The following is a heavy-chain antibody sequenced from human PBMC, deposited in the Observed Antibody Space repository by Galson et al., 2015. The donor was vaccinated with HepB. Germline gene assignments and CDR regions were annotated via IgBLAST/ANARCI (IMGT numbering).Heavy chain of an antibody. CDR2: IIPIFGTA. Sequence: SVKVSCKASGGTFSSYAISWVRQAPGQGLEWMGGIIPIFGTANYAQKFQGRVTITADESTSTAYMELSSLRSEDTAVYYCARGYCSSTSCLYYYYYYMDVWGKGTTVTVSS. CDR3: ARGYCSSTSCLYYYYYYMDV. D-gene: IGHD2-2*01. J-gene: IGHJ6*03. V-gene: IGHV1-69*13. CDR1: GGTFSSYA.